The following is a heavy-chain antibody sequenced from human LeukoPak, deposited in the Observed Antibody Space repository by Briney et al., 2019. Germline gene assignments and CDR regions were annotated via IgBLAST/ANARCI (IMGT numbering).Heavy chain of an antibody. CDR3: ARASYSGSYTWVY. J-gene: IGHJ4*02. V-gene: IGHV4-38-2*01. Sequence: SETLSLTCAVSGYSISSGYYWGWIRQPPGKGLEWIGSIYHSGSTYYNPSLKSRVTISVDTSKNQFSLKLSSVTAADTAVYYCARASYSGSYTWVYWGQGTLVTVSS. CDR2: IYHSGST. CDR1: GYSISSGYY. D-gene: IGHD1-26*01.